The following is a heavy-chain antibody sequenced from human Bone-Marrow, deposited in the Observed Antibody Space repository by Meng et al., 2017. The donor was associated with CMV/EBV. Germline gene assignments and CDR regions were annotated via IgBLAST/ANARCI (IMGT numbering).Heavy chain of an antibody. V-gene: IGHV1-46*01. D-gene: IGHD2-2*01. Sequence: ASVKVSCKASGYTFTTYYMHWVRQAPGQGLEWMGIINPSGGTARYAQNFQGRVTMTSDTSTSSVFMELSSLISEDTAVYYCAREWDGDYCTTASCNYGMDVWGQGTTVTVSS. J-gene: IGHJ6*02. CDR1: GYTFTTYY. CDR3: AREWDGDYCTTASCNYGMDV. CDR2: INPSGGTA.